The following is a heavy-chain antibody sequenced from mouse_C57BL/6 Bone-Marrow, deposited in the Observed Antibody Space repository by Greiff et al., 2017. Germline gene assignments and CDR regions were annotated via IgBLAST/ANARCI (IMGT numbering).Heavy chain of an antibody. CDR1: GYTFTSYW. J-gene: IGHJ2*01. Sequence: QVQLQQPGAELVMPGASVKLSCKASGYTFTSYWMHWVKQRPGQGLEWIGEIDPSDSYTNYNQKFTGKSTLTVDKSSSTAYMQLSSLTSEDSAVYYCARSSTTVVAKDYFDYWGQGTTLTVSS. CDR2: IDPSDSYT. V-gene: IGHV1-69*01. CDR3: ARSSTTVVAKDYFDY. D-gene: IGHD1-1*01.